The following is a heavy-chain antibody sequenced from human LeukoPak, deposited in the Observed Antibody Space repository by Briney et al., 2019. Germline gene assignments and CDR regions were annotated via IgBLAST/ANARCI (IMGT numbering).Heavy chain of an antibody. D-gene: IGHD3-16*01. Sequence: SETLSLTCTVSGGSISAYYWSWIRQPPGKGLEWIGYTYYSGSTNYNPSLKSRVAISVDTSKNQFSPKLSSVAAADTAVYYCARGWGYFDYWGQGTLVTVSS. V-gene: IGHV4-59*01. CDR2: TYYSGST. CDR3: ARGWGYFDY. CDR1: GGSISAYY. J-gene: IGHJ4*02.